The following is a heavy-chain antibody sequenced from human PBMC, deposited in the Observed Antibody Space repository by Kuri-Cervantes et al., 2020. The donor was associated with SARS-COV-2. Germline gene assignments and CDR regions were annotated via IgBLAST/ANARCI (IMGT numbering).Heavy chain of an antibody. CDR1: GFTFSSYS. CDR3: ARDRLQPTWGSSFWYFDL. V-gene: IGHV4-34*01. D-gene: IGHD7-27*01. J-gene: IGHJ2*01. Sequence: ESLKISCAASGFTFSSYSMNWVRQPPGKGLEWIGEINHTGSTNYNPSLKSRVTISVDTSKNQFSLKLSSVTAADTAVYYCARDRLQPTWGSSFWYFDLWGRGTLVTVSS. CDR2: INHTGST.